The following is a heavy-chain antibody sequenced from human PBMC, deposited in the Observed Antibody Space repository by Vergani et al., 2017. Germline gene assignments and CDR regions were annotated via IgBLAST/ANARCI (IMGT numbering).Heavy chain of an antibody. D-gene: IGHD3-22*01. J-gene: IGHJ1*01. CDR1: GYSFNSYG. Sequence: QVQLVQSGAEMKKPRASVNVSCKTSGYSFNSYGINWVRQAPGKGLEWLGWISGYDGKTKYVEKLQGRITVTIDTSTNSAYMELRGLRSDDTAVYYCARGHDSSGYYYGYFQHWGQGTLVTVSS. CDR3: ARGHDSSGYYYGYFQH. V-gene: IGHV1-18*01. CDR2: ISGYDGKT.